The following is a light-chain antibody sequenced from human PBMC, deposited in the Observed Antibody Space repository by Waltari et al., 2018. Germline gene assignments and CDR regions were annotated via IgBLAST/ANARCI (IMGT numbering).Light chain of an antibody. CDR1: QSISKY. J-gene: IGKJ2*01. CDR3: QQSYRVPYT. V-gene: IGKV1-39*01. CDR2: AAS. Sequence: DIQMTQSPSSLSASVGDRVTITCRASQSISKYLNRYQQKPGQAPTLLIYAASTLQSGVPSRFSGSGSGTDFTLTISSLQPEDFASYSCQQSYRVPYTFGQGTKLEIK.